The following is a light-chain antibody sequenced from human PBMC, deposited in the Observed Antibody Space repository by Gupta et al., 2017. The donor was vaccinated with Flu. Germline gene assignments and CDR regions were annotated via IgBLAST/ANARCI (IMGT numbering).Light chain of an antibody. CDR2: SNN. V-gene: IGLV1-44*01. CDR3: TSWDDRLKGLI. Sequence: QSVLPQPPSASATPGQSVTISCSGSMSNIGTNTVNWYQQVPGAAPKLLIYSNNHRPSGVPNRVSASKSGTSASLIISGLQSEDEADYYCTSWDDRLKGLIFGGGTKVTVL. CDR1: MSNIGTNT. J-gene: IGLJ2*01.